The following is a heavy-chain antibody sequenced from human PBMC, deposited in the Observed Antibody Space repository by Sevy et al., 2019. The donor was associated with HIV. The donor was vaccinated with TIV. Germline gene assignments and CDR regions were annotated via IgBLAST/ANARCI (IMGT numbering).Heavy chain of an antibody. D-gene: IGHD4-17*01. CDR2: ISQSGGTT. V-gene: IGHV3-48*03. Sequence: GESLKISCAASGFIFSSYEMSWVRQAPGKGLEWVSHISQSGGTTYYSDSVKGRFTISRDNAKNSLYLQMNSLRAEDTAIYYCARDLPPSATTVAHFDYWGRGTLVTVSS. CDR1: GFIFSSYE. CDR3: ARDLPPSATTVAHFDY. J-gene: IGHJ4*02.